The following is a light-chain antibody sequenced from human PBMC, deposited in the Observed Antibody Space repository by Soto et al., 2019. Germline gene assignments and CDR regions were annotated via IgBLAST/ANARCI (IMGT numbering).Light chain of an antibody. CDR2: GAS. V-gene: IGKV3D-20*02. Sequence: EIVLTQSPGTLSLSPGERATLSCRASQSVSSSYLAWYQQKPGQAPRLLIYGASSRATGIPDRFSGSGSGTDFTLTISSLEPEDFAVYYCQQRSDWPPGTFGGGTKVEIK. J-gene: IGKJ4*01. CDR3: QQRSDWPPGT. CDR1: QSVSSSY.